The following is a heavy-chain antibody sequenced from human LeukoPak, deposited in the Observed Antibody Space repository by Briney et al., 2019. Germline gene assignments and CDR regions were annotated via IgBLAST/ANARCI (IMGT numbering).Heavy chain of an antibody. V-gene: IGHV3-9*01. D-gene: IGHD2-15*01. J-gene: IGHJ4*02. CDR1: GFTFSSYW. CDR3: AKDALRRTTHPDY. CDR2: ISWNSGSI. Sequence: GGSLRLSCAVSGFTFSSYWMHWVRQAPGKGLEWVSGISWNSGSIGYADSVKGRFTISRDNAKNSLYLQMNSLRAEDTALYYCAKDALRRTTHPDYWGQGTLVTVSS.